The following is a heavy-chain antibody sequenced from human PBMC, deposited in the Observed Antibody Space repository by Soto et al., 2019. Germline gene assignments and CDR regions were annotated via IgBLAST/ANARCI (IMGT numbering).Heavy chain of an antibody. CDR3: ARVSSGWPNWFDP. Sequence: WSWVRQPPGKGLEWIGEIYPSGSTNYNPSLRSRATISVDKSKNQFSLKLSSVTAADTAVYYCARVSSGWPNWFDPWGQG. D-gene: IGHD6-19*01. V-gene: IGHV4-4*02. CDR2: IYPSGST. J-gene: IGHJ5*02.